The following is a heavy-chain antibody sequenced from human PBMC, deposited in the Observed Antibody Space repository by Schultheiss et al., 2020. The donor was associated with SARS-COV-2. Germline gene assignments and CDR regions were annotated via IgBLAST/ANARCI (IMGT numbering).Heavy chain of an antibody. CDR2: FYYSGST. D-gene: IGHD4-11*01. V-gene: IGHV4-59*01. CDR1: GGSSSSYY. J-gene: IGHJ5*02. CDR3: ARVMRTVTTVRWFDP. Sequence: SETLSLTCTVSGGSSSSYYWSWIRQPPGKGLEWVGYFYYSGSTNYNPSLKSRVTISVDTSKNQFSLKLSSVTAADTAVYYCARVMRTVTTVRWFDPWGQGTLVTVSS.